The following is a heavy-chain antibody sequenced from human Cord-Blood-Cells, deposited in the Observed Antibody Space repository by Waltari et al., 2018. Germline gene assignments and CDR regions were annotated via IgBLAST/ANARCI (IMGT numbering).Heavy chain of an antibody. Sequence: EVQLVESGGGLVQPGGSLRLSCAASGFTFSSYWMSWVRQAPGKGLEWVANIKQDGSEKYYVDSVKGRFTISRDNAKNSLYLQMNSLRAEDTAVYYCARVTSSGWYYFDYWGQGTLVTVSS. J-gene: IGHJ4*02. CDR2: IKQDGSEK. V-gene: IGHV3-7*01. CDR1: GFTFSSYW. D-gene: IGHD6-19*01. CDR3: ARVTSSGWYYFDY.